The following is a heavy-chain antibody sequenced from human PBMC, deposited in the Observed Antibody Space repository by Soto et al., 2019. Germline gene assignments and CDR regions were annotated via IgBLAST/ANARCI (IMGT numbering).Heavy chain of an antibody. Sequence: SETLSLTCVVYGGSFSGYYWTWIRRPPGKGLEWIGEINHSGSTKYNPTLKSRFTIAVDTSKNQFSLKLSSVTAADTAVYYCARLKDSSGLLTFDFWGQGTLVTVSS. CDR3: ARLKDSSGLLTFDF. V-gene: IGHV4-34*01. J-gene: IGHJ4*02. CDR1: GGSFSGYY. D-gene: IGHD6-19*01. CDR2: INHSGST.